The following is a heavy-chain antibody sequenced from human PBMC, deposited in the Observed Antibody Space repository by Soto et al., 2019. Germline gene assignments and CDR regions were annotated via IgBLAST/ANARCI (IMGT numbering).Heavy chain of an antibody. CDR1: VFTFSSYG. J-gene: IGHJ4*02. Sequence: QVQLVESGGGVVQPGRSLRLSCAASVFTFSSYGMHWVRQAPGKGLERVAVISYDGSNKYYADSVKGRFTISRENSKKTLYLQMNSLRAEATAVYYCAKDKRAVVVTAPFDYWGPGTLVTVSS. D-gene: IGHD2-21*02. CDR2: ISYDGSNK. CDR3: AKDKRAVVVTAPFDY. V-gene: IGHV3-30*18.